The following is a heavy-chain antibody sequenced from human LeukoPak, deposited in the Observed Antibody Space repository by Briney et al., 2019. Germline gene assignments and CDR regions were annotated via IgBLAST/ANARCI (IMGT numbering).Heavy chain of an antibody. CDR1: GGSISSSSYY. V-gene: IGHV4-39*01. J-gene: IGHJ3*02. D-gene: IGHD3-16*01. CDR3: ARQNYDYVWGSSQPNAFDI. CDR2: IYYSGST. Sequence: SETLSLTCTVSGGSISSSSYYWGWIRQPRGKGLEWIGSIYYSGSTYYNPSLKSRVTISVDTSKNQFSLKLSSVTAADTAVYYCARQNYDYVWGSSQPNAFDIWGQGTMVTVS.